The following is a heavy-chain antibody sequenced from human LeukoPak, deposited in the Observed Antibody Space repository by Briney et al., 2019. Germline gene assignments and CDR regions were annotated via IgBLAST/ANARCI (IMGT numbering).Heavy chain of an antibody. Sequence: PGGSLRLSCAASGFTFSSYWMSWVRQAPGKGLEWVANIKQDGSEKYYVDSVKGRFTISRDNAKNSLYLQMNSLRAEDTAVYYCARESGGWYYMLGYWGQGTLVTVSS. CDR1: GFTFSSYW. CDR2: IKQDGSEK. D-gene: IGHD6-19*01. V-gene: IGHV3-7*01. CDR3: ARESGGWYYMLGY. J-gene: IGHJ4*02.